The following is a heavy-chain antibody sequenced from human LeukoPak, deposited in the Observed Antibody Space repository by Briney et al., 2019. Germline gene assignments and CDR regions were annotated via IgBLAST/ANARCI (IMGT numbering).Heavy chain of an antibody. CDR3: ARCPHDIVVVVAATLVCEFDY. D-gene: IGHD2-15*01. CDR2: ISYDGSNK. V-gene: IGHV3-30*04. CDR1: GFTFSSYA. Sequence: PGRSLRLSCAASGFTFSSYAMHWVRQAPGKGLEWVAVISYDGSNKYYADSVKGRFTISRDNSKSTLYLQMNSLRAEDTAVYYCARCPHDIVVVVAATLVCEFDYWGQGTLVTVSS. J-gene: IGHJ4*02.